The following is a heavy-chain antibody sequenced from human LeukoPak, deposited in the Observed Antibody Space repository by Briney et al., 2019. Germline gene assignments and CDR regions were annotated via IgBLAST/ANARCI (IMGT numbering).Heavy chain of an antibody. J-gene: IGHJ4*02. D-gene: IGHD3-10*01. Sequence: SETLSLTCTVSGGSISSHYCSWSRQPPPEGLQWIGYIYYNGSTTNNPPPNSRVTISVETSTNKFSLKLSPVTAAATAAYYCAGGMLRVVRVAVRYYFGYWGQGTLVTVSS. CDR1: GGSISSHY. CDR3: AGGMLRVVRVAVRYYFGY. V-gene: IGHV4-59*11. CDR2: IYYNGST.